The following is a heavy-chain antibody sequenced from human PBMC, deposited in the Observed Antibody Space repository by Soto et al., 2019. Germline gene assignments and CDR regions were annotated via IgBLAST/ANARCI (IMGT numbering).Heavy chain of an antibody. CDR3: ARDLMDCSSTSCYRDYYYYGMDV. V-gene: IGHV1-69*01. D-gene: IGHD2-2*01. Sequence: QVQLVQSGAEVKKPGSSVKVSCKASGGTFSSYAISWVRQAPGQGLEWMGGVIPIFGTANYAQKFQGRVTITADESTSKAYVELSSLRSEDTAVYYCARDLMDCSSTSCYRDYYYYGMDVWGQGTTVTVSS. J-gene: IGHJ6*02. CDR1: GGTFSSYA. CDR2: VIPIFGTA.